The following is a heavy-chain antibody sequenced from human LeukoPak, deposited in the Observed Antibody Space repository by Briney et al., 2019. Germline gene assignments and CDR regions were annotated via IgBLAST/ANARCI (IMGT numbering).Heavy chain of an antibody. J-gene: IGHJ3*02. CDR1: GFRFSYHD. Sequence: PGGSLRLFCAASGFRFSYHDMHWVRQAPGKGLEFVSSIGAAGAHTFYTDSVKGRFTISRDNFQSTMYLQMDGLRPEDSAVYYCARELGGTKTGGFDIWGQGTVVTVSS. D-gene: IGHD1-14*01. CDR2: IGAAGAHT. CDR3: ARELGGTKTGGFDI. V-gene: IGHV3-64*02.